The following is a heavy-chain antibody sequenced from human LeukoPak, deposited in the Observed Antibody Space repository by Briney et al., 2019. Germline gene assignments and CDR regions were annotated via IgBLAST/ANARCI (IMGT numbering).Heavy chain of an antibody. CDR2: IYYSGST. D-gene: IGHD2-2*01. CDR3: ARGRRGYCSSTSCFVSPFDP. V-gene: IGHV4-59*12. CDR1: GGSMSPYH. Sequence: SETLSLTCTVSGGSMSPYHWGWIRQPPGKGLEWTGYIYYSGSTNYNPSLKSRVTISVDTSKNQFSLKLSSVTAADTAVYYCARGRRGYCSSTSCFVSPFDPWGQGTLVTVSS. J-gene: IGHJ5*02.